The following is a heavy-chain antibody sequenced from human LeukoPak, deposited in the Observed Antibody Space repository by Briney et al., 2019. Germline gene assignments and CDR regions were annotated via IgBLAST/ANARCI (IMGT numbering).Heavy chain of an antibody. CDR1: GFTFSSYA. J-gene: IGHJ4*02. CDR2: IGGSGGTT. Sequence: GGSLRLSCAASGFTFSSYAMSWVRQAPGKGLEWVSAIGGSGGTTYYADSVEGRFTISRDNSKNTLYLQMNSLRAEDTAVYYCAKKGYYDGSGYYMYYFDHWGQGTLVTVSS. CDR3: AKKGYYDGSGYYMYYFDH. D-gene: IGHD3-22*01. V-gene: IGHV3-23*01.